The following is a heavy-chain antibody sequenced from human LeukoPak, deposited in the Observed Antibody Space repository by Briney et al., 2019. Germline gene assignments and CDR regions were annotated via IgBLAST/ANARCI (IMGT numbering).Heavy chain of an antibody. Sequence: ASVRVSCNASGYTFTSYAMHWVRQAPGQRLEWMGWINAGNGNTKYSQKFQGRVTITRDTSASTAYMELSSLRSEDTAVYYCASDYGDHGYYYYGMDVWGKGTTVTVSS. CDR1: GYTFTSYA. CDR3: ASDYGDHGYYYYGMDV. CDR2: INAGNGNT. J-gene: IGHJ6*04. D-gene: IGHD4-17*01. V-gene: IGHV1-3*01.